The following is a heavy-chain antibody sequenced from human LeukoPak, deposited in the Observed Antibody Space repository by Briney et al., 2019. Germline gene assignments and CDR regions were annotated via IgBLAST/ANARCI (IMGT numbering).Heavy chain of an antibody. CDR3: ARGISYPDY. CDR1: GFTFSSSA. D-gene: IGHD1-26*01. J-gene: IGHJ4*02. Sequence: PGGSLRLSCAASGFTFSSSAMSWVRQAPGKGLEWVSVINDNGGTTYYADSVKGRFTISRDRSKNTLYLHLNCLRVEDTAVYYCARGISYPDYWGQGTLVIVSS. CDR2: INDNGGTT. V-gene: IGHV3-23*01.